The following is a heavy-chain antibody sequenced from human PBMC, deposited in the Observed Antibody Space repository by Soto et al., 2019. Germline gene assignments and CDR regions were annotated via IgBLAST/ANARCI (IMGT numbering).Heavy chain of an antibody. D-gene: IGHD7-27*01. CDR2: ISNTGIGR. V-gene: IGHV3-23*01. CDR1: GFTFSSYA. Sequence: EVQLLESGGGLVQPGGSLRLSCAASGFTFSSYAMNWVRQEPGKGLEWVAGISNTGIGRYYADSVKGRFTISRDNSKNTLYLQKNSLRAEDTAVYYCAKDWMGMGYFFEYWSQGAKVTGYS. J-gene: IGHJ4*02. CDR3: AKDWMGMGYFFEY.